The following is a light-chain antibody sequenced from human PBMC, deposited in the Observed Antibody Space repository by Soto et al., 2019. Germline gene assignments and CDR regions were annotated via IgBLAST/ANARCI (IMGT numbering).Light chain of an antibody. V-gene: IGLV2-23*01. CDR1: SSDAGSYNL. CDR2: EGS. J-gene: IGLJ1*01. Sequence: QSVLTQPASVSGSPGQSITISCTGTSSDAGSYNLVSWYQQHPGKAPKLMIYEGSKRPSGVSSRFSGSKSGNTASLTISGLQAEDEADYYCCSYAGNSDVFGTGTKVTVL. CDR3: CSYAGNSDV.